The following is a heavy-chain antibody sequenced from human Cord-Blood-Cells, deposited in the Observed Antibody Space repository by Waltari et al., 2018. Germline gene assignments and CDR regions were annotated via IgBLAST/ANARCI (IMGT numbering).Heavy chain of an antibody. Sequence: QVQLVQSAAEVQKPGASVKVSCKTSGYTFTSYDINWVRQATGQGPEWNGWMKPNGGNTGNAQKFEGRVTMTKNTTISTAYMERSSLRAKDTAVYYWARGDFWSGYYFDYWGQGTLVTVSS. CDR2: MKPNGGNT. J-gene: IGHJ4*02. V-gene: IGHV1-8*01. D-gene: IGHD3-3*01. CDR1: GYTFTSYD. CDR3: ARGDFWSGYYFDY.